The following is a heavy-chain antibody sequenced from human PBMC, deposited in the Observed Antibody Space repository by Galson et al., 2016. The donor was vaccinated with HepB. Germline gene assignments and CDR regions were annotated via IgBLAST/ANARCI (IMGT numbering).Heavy chain of an antibody. CDR1: GFTFSRHG. CDR3: ATSSSTATTTFRLDY. Sequence: SLRLSCAASGFTFSRHGMHWDRQAPGKGLEWVTVIWYDGSNKYYEDSVKGRFTISRDNSKNTLYLQMNSLRAEDTAVYYCATSSSTATTTFRLDYWGQGTLVTVSS. D-gene: IGHD5-12*01. J-gene: IGHJ4*02. V-gene: IGHV3-33*01. CDR2: IWYDGSNK.